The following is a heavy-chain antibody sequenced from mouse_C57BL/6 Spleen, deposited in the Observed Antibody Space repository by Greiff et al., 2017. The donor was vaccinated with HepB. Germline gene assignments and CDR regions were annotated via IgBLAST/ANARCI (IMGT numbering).Heavy chain of an antibody. CDR2: ISYDGSN. D-gene: IGHD4-1*01. Sequence: EVQLQESGPGLVKPSQSLSLTCSVTGYSITSGYYWNWIRQFPGNKLEWMGYISYDGSNNYNPSLKNRISITRDTSKNQFFLKLNSVTTEDTATYYCASTGTAYWGQGTLVTVSA. CDR1: GYSITSGYY. CDR3: ASTGTAY. J-gene: IGHJ3*01. V-gene: IGHV3-6*01.